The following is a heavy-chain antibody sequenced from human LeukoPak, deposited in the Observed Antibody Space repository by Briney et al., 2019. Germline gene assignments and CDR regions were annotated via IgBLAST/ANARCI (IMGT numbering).Heavy chain of an antibody. D-gene: IGHD6-13*01. CDR1: GFTFSSYA. Sequence: GGSLRLSCAASGFTFSSYAMSWVRQAPGKGLEWVSVISGSGDSTYYADSVEGRFTISRDNSKNTLFLQMNSLRAEDTAVYYCAKGISSNWYGAFDIWGQGTMVPVSS. V-gene: IGHV3-23*01. CDR3: AKGISSNWYGAFDI. CDR2: ISGSGDST. J-gene: IGHJ3*02.